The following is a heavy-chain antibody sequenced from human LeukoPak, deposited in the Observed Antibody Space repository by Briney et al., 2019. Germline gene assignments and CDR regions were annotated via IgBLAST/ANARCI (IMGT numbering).Heavy chain of an antibody. Sequence: SVKVSCKASGGTFSSYAMSWVRQAPGQGLEWMGGIIPIFGTANYAQKFQGRVTITPDESTTTAYMALSSLRSEDTAVYYCAGFDYYGSRGYFQHWGQGTLVTVSS. D-gene: IGHD3-10*01. CDR1: GGTFSSYA. CDR3: AGFDYYGSRGYFQH. J-gene: IGHJ1*01. V-gene: IGHV1-69*01. CDR2: IIPIFGTA.